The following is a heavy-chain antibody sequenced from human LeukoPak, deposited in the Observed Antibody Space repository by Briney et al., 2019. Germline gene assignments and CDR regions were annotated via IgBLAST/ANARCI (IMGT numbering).Heavy chain of an antibody. V-gene: IGHV3-48*01. CDR3: AKESSGGWYFDY. Sequence: GGSLRLSCAASGFTFSSYSMNWVRQAPGKGLEWVSYISSSSGTIYYADSVKGRFTISRDNSKNSLYLQMNSLRAKDTAVYYCAKESSGGWYFDYWGQGTLVTVSS. D-gene: IGHD6-19*01. J-gene: IGHJ4*02. CDR1: GFTFSSYS. CDR2: ISSSSGTI.